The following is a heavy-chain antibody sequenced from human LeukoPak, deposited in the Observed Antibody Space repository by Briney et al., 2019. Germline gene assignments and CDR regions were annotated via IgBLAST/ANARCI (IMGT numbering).Heavy chain of an antibody. D-gene: IGHD3-22*01. CDR3: ARGRAPRFYYYDSSGTHYYFDY. CDR2: IYHSGST. J-gene: IGHJ4*02. CDR1: GGSISSSNW. V-gene: IGHV4-4*02. Sequence: SETLSLTCAVSGGSISSSNWWSWVRQPPGKGLEWIGEIYHSGSTNYNPSLKSRVTISVDKSKNQFSLKLSSVTAADTAVYYCARGRAPRFYYYDSSGTHYYFDYWGQGTLVTVSS.